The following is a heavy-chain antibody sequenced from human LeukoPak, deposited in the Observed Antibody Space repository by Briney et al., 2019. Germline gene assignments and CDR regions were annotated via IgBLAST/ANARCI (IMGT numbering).Heavy chain of an antibody. CDR3: ARGLGTDFWSGYPPYYMDV. CDR2: INHSGST. D-gene: IGHD3-3*01. V-gene: IGHV4-39*07. J-gene: IGHJ6*03. Sequence: PSEALSLTCTVPGGSISSNGYYWSWIRQPPGKGLEWIGEINHSGSTNYNPSLKSRVTISVDTSKNQFSLKLSSVTAADTAVYYCARGLGTDFWSGYPPYYMDVWGKGTTVRLL. CDR1: GGSISSNGYY.